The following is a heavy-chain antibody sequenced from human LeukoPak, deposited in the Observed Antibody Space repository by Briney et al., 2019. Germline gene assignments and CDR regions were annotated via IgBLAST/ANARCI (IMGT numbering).Heavy chain of an antibody. CDR3: ARGDGSGSYYVKVYYYGMDV. CDR1: GYTFTSYY. D-gene: IGHD3-10*01. V-gene: IGHV1-46*01. Sequence: ASVKVCCKASGYTFTSYYMHWVRQAPGQGLEWMGIINPSGGSTSYAQKFQGRVTMTRDTSTSTVYMELSSLRSEDTAVYYCARGDGSGSYYVKVYYYGMDVWGQGTTVTVSS. J-gene: IGHJ6*02. CDR2: INPSGGST.